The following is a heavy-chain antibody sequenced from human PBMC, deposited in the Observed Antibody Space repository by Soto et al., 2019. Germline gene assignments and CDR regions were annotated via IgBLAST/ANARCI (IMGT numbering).Heavy chain of an antibody. CDR3: AKDRSVVGATVDAFDI. D-gene: IGHD1-26*01. J-gene: IGHJ3*02. CDR1: GFTFSSYA. CDR2: ISGSGGST. Sequence: GGSLSLSCAASGFTFSSYAMSWVRQAPGKGLEWVSAISGSGGSTYYADSVKGRFTISRDNAKNTLYLQMNSLRAEDTAVYYCAKDRSVVGATVDAFDIWGQGTMVTVSS. V-gene: IGHV3-23*01.